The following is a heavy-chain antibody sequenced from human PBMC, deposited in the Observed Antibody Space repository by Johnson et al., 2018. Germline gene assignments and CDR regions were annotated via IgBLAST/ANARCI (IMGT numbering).Heavy chain of an antibody. J-gene: IGHJ6*03. CDR2: IKQDGSEK. CDR3: AKGGRRVRTHDGGSGPRKKGYYYYYDMDV. CDR1: GFTFSSYG. V-gene: IGHV3-30*02. D-gene: IGHD3-16*01. Sequence: QVQLQESGGGVVQPGRSLRLSCAASGFTFSSYGMHWVRQAPGKGLEWVANIKQDGSEKYYADSVKGRFTISRDNSKNTLYLQMNSLRAEDTAVYYCAKGGRRVRTHDGGSGPRKKGYYYYYDMDVWGKGTTVTVSS.